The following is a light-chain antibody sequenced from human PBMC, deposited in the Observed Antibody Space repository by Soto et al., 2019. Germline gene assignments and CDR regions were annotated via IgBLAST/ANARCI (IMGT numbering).Light chain of an antibody. CDR3: QQFNAYPLT. CDR2: GAS. V-gene: IGKV1-9*01. CDR1: QGISDY. J-gene: IGKJ4*01. Sequence: DIQLTQSPSFLCASVGDRVTISCRASQGISDYLAWYQQKPGKAPKLLIYGASTLQSGVPSRFSGSASGTEFTLTISSLQPEDFATYFCQQFNAYPLTFGGGTKLEIK.